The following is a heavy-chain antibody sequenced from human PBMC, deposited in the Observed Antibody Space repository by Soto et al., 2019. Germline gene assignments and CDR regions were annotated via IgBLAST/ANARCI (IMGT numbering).Heavy chain of an antibody. CDR3: ARNPKPYYYDSSGYYDY. CDR1: GGTFSSYA. Sequence: QVQLVQSGAEVKKPGSSVKVSCKASGGTFSSYAISWVRQAPGQGLEWMGGIIPIFGTANYAQKFQGRVTITADKSTSKAYMELSSLRYEDTAVYYCARNPKPYYYDSSGYYDYWGQGTLVTVSS. CDR2: IIPIFGTA. V-gene: IGHV1-69*06. J-gene: IGHJ4*02. D-gene: IGHD3-22*01.